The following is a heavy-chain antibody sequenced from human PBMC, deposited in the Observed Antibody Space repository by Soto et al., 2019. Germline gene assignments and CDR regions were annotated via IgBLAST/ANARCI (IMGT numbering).Heavy chain of an antibody. Sequence: ASVKVSCKASGYTFTSYAMHWVRQAPGQRLEWMGWINVGNGDTKYSQKFQGRVTITRDTSASTAYMELSSLRSEDTAVYYCAVGKHDYGINWFDPWGQGTLVTVSS. D-gene: IGHD4-17*01. CDR1: GYTFTSYA. CDR2: INVGNGDT. V-gene: IGHV1-3*01. J-gene: IGHJ5*02. CDR3: AVGKHDYGINWFDP.